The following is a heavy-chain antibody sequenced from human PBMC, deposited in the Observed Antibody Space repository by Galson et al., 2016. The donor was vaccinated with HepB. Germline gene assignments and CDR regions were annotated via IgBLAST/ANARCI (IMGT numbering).Heavy chain of an antibody. D-gene: IGHD6-13*01. CDR2: IIPIYDTT. CDR3: ARGPRTWYLPPYYYFGVDV. J-gene: IGHJ6*02. Sequence: SVKVSCKASGGTLINYSFSWVRQAPGQGLEWMGGIIPIYDTTNYARTFQGRVTITADDSTSTVFFDLSSLTSEDTAVYYCARGPRTWYLPPYYYFGVDVWGQGTMVTVSS. CDR1: GGTLINYS. V-gene: IGHV1-69*13.